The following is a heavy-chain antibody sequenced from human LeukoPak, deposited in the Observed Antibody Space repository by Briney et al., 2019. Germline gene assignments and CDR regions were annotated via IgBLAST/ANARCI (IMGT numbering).Heavy chain of an antibody. V-gene: IGHV3-30*18. CDR3: AKDSTVTTRNWFDP. CDR1: GFTFSSYG. CDR2: ISYDGSNK. Sequence: GSLRLSCAASGFTFSSYGMHWVRQAPGKGLEWVAVISYDGSNKYYADSVKGRFTISRDNSKNTLYLQMNSLRAEDTAVYYCAKDSTVTTRNWFDPWGQGTLVAVSS. D-gene: IGHD4-17*01. J-gene: IGHJ5*02.